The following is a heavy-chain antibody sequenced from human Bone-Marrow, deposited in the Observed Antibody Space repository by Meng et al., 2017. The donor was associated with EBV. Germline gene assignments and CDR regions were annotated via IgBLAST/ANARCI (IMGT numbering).Heavy chain of an antibody. CDR2: INPNSGGT. CDR1: GYTFTGYY. J-gene: IGHJ6*02. Sequence: QVQLVQSGAEVEKHGASVKVSCKASGYTFTGYYMNWVRQAPGQGLEWMGWINPNSGGTNYAQKFQGWVNMTRDTSISTAYMELSRLRSDDTAVYYCARDRSGEGYYYYGMDVWGQGTTVTVSS. V-gene: IGHV1-2*04. D-gene: IGHD3-16*01. CDR3: ARDRSGEGYYYYGMDV.